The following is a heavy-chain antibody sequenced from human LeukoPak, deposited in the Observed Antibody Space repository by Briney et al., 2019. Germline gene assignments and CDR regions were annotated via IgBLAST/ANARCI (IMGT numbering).Heavy chain of an antibody. Sequence: AASVKDSCKASGYTFTVSNLHWVRQALGPGVEWRGCIIPKRGGTIYTQKFQGMVNMTRESSISTAYIELSRLRCDDTAVYFCARYPDDNLHRRTYYRGQGTLVTVSS. CDR1: GYTFTVSN. CDR2: IIPKRGGT. V-gene: IGHV1-2*02. J-gene: IGHJ4*02. CDR3: ARYPDDNLHRRTYY. D-gene: IGHD3-10*01.